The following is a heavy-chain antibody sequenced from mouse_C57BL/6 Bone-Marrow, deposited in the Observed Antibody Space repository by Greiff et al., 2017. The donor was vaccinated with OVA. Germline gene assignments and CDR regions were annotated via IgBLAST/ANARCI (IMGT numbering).Heavy chain of an antibody. CDR3: ARIYYDYDGFAY. D-gene: IGHD2-4*01. CDR1: GYSITSGYY. V-gene: IGHV3-6*01. J-gene: IGHJ3*01. Sequence: VQLKESGPGLVKPSQSLSLTCSVTGYSITSGYYWNWLRQFPGNKLEWLGYISYDGSNNYNPSLKNRISITRDTSKNQFFLKLNSVTTEDTATYYCARIYYDYDGFAYWGQGTLVTVSA. CDR2: ISYDGSN.